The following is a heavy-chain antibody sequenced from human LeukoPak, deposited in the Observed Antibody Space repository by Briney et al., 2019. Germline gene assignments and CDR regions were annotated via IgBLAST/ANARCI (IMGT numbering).Heavy chain of an antibody. D-gene: IGHD6-19*01. V-gene: IGHV1-2*02. Sequence: VSVKVSCKASGYTFTGCYMHWVRQAPGQGLEWMGWINPNSGGTNYAQKFRGRVTMTRDTSISTAHMELSRLRSDDTAVYYCARSVVGTPPYYYYGMDVWGQGTTVTVSS. CDR3: ARSVVGTPPYYYYGMDV. CDR2: INPNSGGT. CDR1: GYTFTGCY. J-gene: IGHJ6*02.